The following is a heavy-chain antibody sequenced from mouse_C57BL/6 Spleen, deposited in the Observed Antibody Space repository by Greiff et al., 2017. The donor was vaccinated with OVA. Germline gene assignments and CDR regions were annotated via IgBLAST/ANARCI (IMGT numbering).Heavy chain of an antibody. D-gene: IGHD1-1*01. CDR2: INPSSGYT. CDR3: ARSHGSYYFDY. J-gene: IGHJ2*01. V-gene: IGHV1-4*01. Sequence: VKLQESGAELARPGASVKMSCKASGYTFTSYTMHWVKQRPGQGLEWIGYINPSSGYTKYNQKFKDKATLTADKSSSTAYMQLSSLTSEDSAVYYCARSHGSYYFDYWGQGTTLTVSS. CDR1: GYTFTSYT.